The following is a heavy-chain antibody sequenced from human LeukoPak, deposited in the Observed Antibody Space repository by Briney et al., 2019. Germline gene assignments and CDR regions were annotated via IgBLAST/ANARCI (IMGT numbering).Heavy chain of an antibody. J-gene: IGHJ4*02. Sequence: PGGSLRLSCAASGFTFSSYSMNWVRQAPGKGLEWVSSISSSSSYIYYADSVKGRFTISRDNAKNSLYLQMNGLRAEDTAVYYCANSRTARKDFDYWGQGTLVTVSS. V-gene: IGHV3-21*01. CDR2: ISSSSSYI. CDR1: GFTFSSYS. CDR3: ANSRTARKDFDY. D-gene: IGHD2-15*01.